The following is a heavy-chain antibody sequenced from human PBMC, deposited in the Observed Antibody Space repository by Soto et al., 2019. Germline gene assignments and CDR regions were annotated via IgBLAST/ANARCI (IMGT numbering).Heavy chain of an antibody. CDR3: ARDRYSSGWYDLDY. Sequence: QVQLVESGGGVVQPGRSLRLSCAASGFTFSSYGMHWVRQAPGKGLEWVAVIWYVGSNKYYADSVKGRFTISRDNSKNTRYLQMNSLRVEDTAVYYCARDRYSSGWYDLDYWGQGTLVTVSS. D-gene: IGHD6-19*01. CDR2: IWYVGSNK. J-gene: IGHJ4*02. CDR1: GFTFSSYG. V-gene: IGHV3-33*01.